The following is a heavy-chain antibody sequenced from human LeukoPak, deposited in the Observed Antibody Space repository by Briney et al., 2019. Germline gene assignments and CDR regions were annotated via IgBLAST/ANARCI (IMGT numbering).Heavy chain of an antibody. CDR3: AKEVVSGMDV. D-gene: IGHD1-26*01. CDR2: IRYDGSND. Sequence: GGSLRLSCAASGFTFSSYGMHWFRQAPGKGLEWVTFIRYDGSNDYYADSVKGRFTISRDNSKNTLYLQMNSLRAEDTAVYYCAKEVVSGMDVWGKGTTVTVSS. CDR1: GFTFSSYG. V-gene: IGHV3-30*02. J-gene: IGHJ6*03.